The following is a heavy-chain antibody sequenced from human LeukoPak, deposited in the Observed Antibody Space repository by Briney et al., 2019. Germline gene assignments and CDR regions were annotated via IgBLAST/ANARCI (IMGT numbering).Heavy chain of an antibody. CDR1: GYTFTGYH. V-gene: IGHV1-2*04. J-gene: IGHJ4*02. CDR3: ARDPRSDLACADY. Sequence: ASVKVSCKASGYTFTGYHMHWVRQAPGQGLEWMGWINPNSGGTNYAQKFQGWVTMTRDTSTSTVYMELSSLRSEDTAVYYCARDPRSDLACADYWGQGTLVTVSS. CDR2: INPNSGGT.